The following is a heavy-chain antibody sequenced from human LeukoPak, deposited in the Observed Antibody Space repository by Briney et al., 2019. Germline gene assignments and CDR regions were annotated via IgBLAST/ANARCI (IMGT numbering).Heavy chain of an antibody. CDR1: GDSISSGSSYY. Sequence: PSETLSLTCTVSGDSISSGSSYYWAWIRQPPGKGLEWIGSFYYSGSTYYNPSLKSRVTISVDTSKNQFSLKVSSVTAADTAVYYCAGRAIPYSSSWYTGAFDPWGQGTLVTVSS. D-gene: IGHD6-13*01. V-gene: IGHV4-39*01. CDR2: FYYSGST. J-gene: IGHJ5*02. CDR3: AGRAIPYSSSWYTGAFDP.